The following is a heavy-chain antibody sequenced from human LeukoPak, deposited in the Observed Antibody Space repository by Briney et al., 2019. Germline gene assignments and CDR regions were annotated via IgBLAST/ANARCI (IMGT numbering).Heavy chain of an antibody. V-gene: IGHV3-21*01. Sequence: GGSLRLSCAASGFTFSSYSMNWVRQAPGKGLEWVSSISSSSSYIYYADSVKGRFTISRDNAKNSLYLRMNSLRAEDTAVYYCARDDILTGYPSPFDYWGQGTLVTVSS. CDR1: GFTFSSYS. CDR3: ARDDILTGYPSPFDY. CDR2: ISSSSSYI. D-gene: IGHD3-9*01. J-gene: IGHJ4*02.